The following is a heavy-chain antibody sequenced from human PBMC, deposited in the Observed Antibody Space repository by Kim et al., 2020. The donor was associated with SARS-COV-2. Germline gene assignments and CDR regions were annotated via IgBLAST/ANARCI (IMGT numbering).Heavy chain of an antibody. D-gene: IGHD3-10*01. CDR1: GGSFSGYY. Sequence: SETLSLTCAVYGGSFSGYYWSWIRQPPGKGLEWIGEINHSGSTNYNPSLKSRVTISVDTSKNQFSLKLSSVTAADTAVYYCAIRTMVRGVIYWGQGTLVPVSS. J-gene: IGHJ4*02. CDR3: AIRTMVRGVIY. CDR2: INHSGST. V-gene: IGHV4-34*01.